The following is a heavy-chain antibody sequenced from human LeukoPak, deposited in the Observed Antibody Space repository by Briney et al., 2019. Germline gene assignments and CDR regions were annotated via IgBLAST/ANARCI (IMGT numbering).Heavy chain of an antibody. V-gene: IGHV3-23*01. J-gene: IGHJ4*02. Sequence: GGSLRLSCAASGFTFSTYAMSWVRQAPGKGLEGVSAISGSGGSTYYADSVKGRFTISRDNSKNTLYLQMNSLRAEDTAVYYCATAPYIVVVVAEDYWGQGTLVTVSS. D-gene: IGHD2-15*01. CDR1: GFTFSTYA. CDR2: ISGSGGST. CDR3: ATAPYIVVVVAEDY.